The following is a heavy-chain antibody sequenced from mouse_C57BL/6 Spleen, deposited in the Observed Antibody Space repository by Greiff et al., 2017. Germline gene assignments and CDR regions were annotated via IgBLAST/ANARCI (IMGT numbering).Heavy chain of an antibody. J-gene: IGHJ2*01. D-gene: IGHD1-1*01. CDR2: IYPGDGDT. CDR1: GYAFSSYW. V-gene: IGHV1-80*01. CDR3: ARAGITTVVSFGY. Sequence: VQLQQSGAELVKPGASVKISCKASGYAFSSYWMNWVKQRPGKGLEWIGQIYPGDGDTNYNGKFKGKATLTADKSSSTAYMQLSSLTSEDSAVYFCARAGITTVVSFGYWGQGTTLTVSS.